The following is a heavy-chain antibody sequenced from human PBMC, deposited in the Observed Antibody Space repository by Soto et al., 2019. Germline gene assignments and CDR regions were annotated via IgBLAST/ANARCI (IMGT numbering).Heavy chain of an antibody. J-gene: IGHJ4*02. CDR1: GYFFASYS. Sequence: QVQLVQSGAEVKKPGASVKVSCKASGYFFASYSMHWVRQAPGQGLEWMGMINPSVGSTSYVEKFQGRVTMSRDTSTRTVYMELSSLRSEDTAVYYCARESAGRDAVESSGDFDYWGQGTLVSVSS. CDR3: ARESAGRDAVESSGDFDY. D-gene: IGHD3-22*01. V-gene: IGHV1-46*01. CDR2: INPSVGST.